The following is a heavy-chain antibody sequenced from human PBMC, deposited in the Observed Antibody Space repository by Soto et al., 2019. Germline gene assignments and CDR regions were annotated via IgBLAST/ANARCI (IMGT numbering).Heavy chain of an antibody. CDR3: AKRDLSGTTIPSPADD. Sequence: GGSLRLSCVGSGFTFSTYVMNWVRQGPGKGLEWVSGISGSGENTHYADSVKGRFTISRDNSKKTLYLEMNSLRVDDTAVYYCAKRDLSGTTIPSPADDWGQGTLVTVSS. CDR2: ISGSGENT. V-gene: IGHV3-23*01. J-gene: IGHJ4*02. D-gene: IGHD1-7*01. CDR1: GFTFSTYV.